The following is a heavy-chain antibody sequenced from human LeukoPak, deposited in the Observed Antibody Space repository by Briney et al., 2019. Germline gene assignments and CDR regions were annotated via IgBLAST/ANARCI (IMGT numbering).Heavy chain of an antibody. CDR3: ARAERVAARPDAFDI. J-gene: IGHJ3*02. CDR2: IIPIFGTA. CDR1: GGTFSSYA. D-gene: IGHD6-6*01. Sequence: GSSVKVSCKASGGTFSSYAISWVRQAPGQGLEWMGGIIPIFGTANYAQKFQGRVTITTDESTSTAYMELSSLRSEDTALYYCARAERVAARPDAFDIWGQGTMVTVSS. V-gene: IGHV1-69*05.